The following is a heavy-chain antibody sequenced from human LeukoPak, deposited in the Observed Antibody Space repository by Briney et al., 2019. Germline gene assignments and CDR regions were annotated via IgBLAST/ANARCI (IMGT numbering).Heavy chain of an antibody. Sequence: PGGSLRLSCAASGFTFSSYGMHWVRQAPGKGLEWVAFIRYDGSNKYYADSVKGRFTISRDNSKNTLYLQMNSLRAEDTAVYYCAKALNYDYVWGSYRPLDAFDIWGQGTMVTVSS. D-gene: IGHD3-16*02. CDR3: AKALNYDYVWGSYRPLDAFDI. V-gene: IGHV3-30*02. CDR2: IRYDGSNK. CDR1: GFTFSSYG. J-gene: IGHJ3*02.